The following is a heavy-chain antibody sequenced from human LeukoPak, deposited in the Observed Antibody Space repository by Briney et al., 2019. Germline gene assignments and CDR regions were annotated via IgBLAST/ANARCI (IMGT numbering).Heavy chain of an antibody. D-gene: IGHD3-22*01. Sequence: GGSLRLSCAASGFSLDDYAMHWVRQAPGKGLEWASGISWNSGNIGYADSVKGRFTISRDNAKNSLYVQMNSLRAEDTALYYCGKGDSSAIHHIDHWGQGTLVTVSS. V-gene: IGHV3-9*01. CDR1: GFSLDDYA. J-gene: IGHJ4*02. CDR3: GKGDSSAIHHIDH. CDR2: ISWNSGNI.